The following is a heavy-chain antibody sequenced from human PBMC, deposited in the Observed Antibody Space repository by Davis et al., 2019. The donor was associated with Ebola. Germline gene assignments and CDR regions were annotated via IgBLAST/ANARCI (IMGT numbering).Heavy chain of an antibody. CDR3: ARDLLEPLYYYYGMDV. CDR2: ISSSSTTK. J-gene: IGHJ6*02. Sequence: GGSLRPSCPASGFTSSSYSTNWVRHAPGRGLEWVSYISSSSTTKFYADSVKGRFTISRDNAKNSLYLQMNSLRDEDTAVYYCARDLLEPLYYYYGMDVWGQGTTVTVSS. D-gene: IGHD1-1*01. V-gene: IGHV3-48*02. CDR1: GFTSSSYS.